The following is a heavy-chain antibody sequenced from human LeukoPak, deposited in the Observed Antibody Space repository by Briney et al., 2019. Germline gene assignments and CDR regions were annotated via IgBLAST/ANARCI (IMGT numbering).Heavy chain of an antibody. Sequence: PSETLSLTCTVSGYSISSGYYWGWIRQPPGKGLEWIGSIYHSGSTYYNPSLKSRVTISVDTSKNQFSLKLTSVTAADTAVYYCARRNSHSQFDYWGQGTLVTVSS. D-gene: IGHD2/OR15-2a*01. J-gene: IGHJ4*02. CDR2: IYHSGST. V-gene: IGHV4-38-2*02. CDR1: GYSISSGYY. CDR3: ARRNSHSQFDY.